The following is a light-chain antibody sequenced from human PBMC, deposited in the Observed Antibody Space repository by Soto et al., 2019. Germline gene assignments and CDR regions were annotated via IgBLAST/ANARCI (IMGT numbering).Light chain of an antibody. J-gene: IGKJ1*01. Sequence: DIQMTQSPSSLSASVGDRVTITCQASQTISSWLAWYQKKPGKDTKLMIYKAHTSKSGVPSRFSGSGSGTEFTLTISSLQPDDFATYYCQHYNSYSEQFGQVTKLDIK. V-gene: IGKV1-5*03. CDR2: KAH. CDR1: QTISSW. CDR3: QHYNSYSEQ.